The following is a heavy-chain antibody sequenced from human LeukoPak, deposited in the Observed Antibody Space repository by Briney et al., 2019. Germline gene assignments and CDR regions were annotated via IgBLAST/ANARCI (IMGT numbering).Heavy chain of an antibody. D-gene: IGHD3-22*01. J-gene: IGHJ4*02. CDR1: GFTFSSYG. CDR3: ARATYYYDSSGYSLGY. CDR2: ISRSGSSI. Sequence: GGSLRLSCAASGFTFSSYGMNWVRQAPGKGLEWVSSISRSGSSIYYADSVKGRFTMSRDNAKNSLYLQMNSLRAEDTAVYYCARATYYYDSSGYSLGYWGQGTLVTVSS. V-gene: IGHV3-21*01.